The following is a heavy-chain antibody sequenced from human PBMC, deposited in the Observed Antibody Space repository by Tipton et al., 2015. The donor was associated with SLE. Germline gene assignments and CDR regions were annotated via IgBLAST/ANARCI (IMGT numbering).Heavy chain of an antibody. CDR2: IWYDGSNK. J-gene: IGHJ4*02. D-gene: IGHD3-16*01. Sequence: SLRLSCATSGFTFWSHERGGVRQAPGKGLEWVAVIWYDGSNKFYADSVKGRFTISRDNSKNTVSLQMNSLRVEDTAVYFCARGRGGEFLDYWGQGTLVTVSS. V-gene: IGHV3-33*01. CDR3: ARGRGGEFLDY. CDR1: GFTFWSHE.